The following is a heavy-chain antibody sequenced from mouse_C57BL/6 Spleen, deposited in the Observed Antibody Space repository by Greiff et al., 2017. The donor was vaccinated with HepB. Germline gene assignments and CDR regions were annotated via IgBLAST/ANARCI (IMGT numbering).Heavy chain of an antibody. V-gene: IGHV3-6*01. D-gene: IGHD2-13*01. CDR2: ISYDGSN. CDR1: GYSITSGYY. Sequence: EESGPGLVKPSQSLSLTCSVTGYSITSGYYWNWIRQFPGNKLEWMGYISYDGSNNYNPSLKNRISITRDTSKNQFFLKLNSVTTEDTATYYWARESDYGAYWGQGTLVTVSA. CDR3: ARESDYGAY. J-gene: IGHJ3*01.